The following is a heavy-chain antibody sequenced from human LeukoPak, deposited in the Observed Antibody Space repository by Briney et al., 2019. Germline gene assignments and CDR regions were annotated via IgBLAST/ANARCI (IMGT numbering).Heavy chain of an antibody. CDR2: IGTAGDT. D-gene: IGHD1-1*01. CDR3: AGVAKERVGGVYYFDY. Sequence: PGGSLRLSCAASGFTFSDYDMHWVRQPTGKGLEWVAAIGTAGDTYYTGSVKGRFTISRENAKNSLYLQMNSLRAGDTAVYYCAGVAKERVGGVYYFDYWGQGTLVTVSS. V-gene: IGHV3-13*01. CDR1: GFTFSDYD. J-gene: IGHJ4*02.